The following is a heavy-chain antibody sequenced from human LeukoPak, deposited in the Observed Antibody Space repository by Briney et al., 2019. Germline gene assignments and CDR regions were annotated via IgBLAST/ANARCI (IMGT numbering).Heavy chain of an antibody. CDR3: ARDGPISSGWYLRVSWFDP. V-gene: IGHV4-34*01. J-gene: IGHJ5*02. CDR2: INHSGST. CDR1: GGSFSGYY. D-gene: IGHD6-19*01. Sequence: SETLCLTCAVYGGSFSGYYWSWIRQPPGKGLEWIGEINHSGSTNYNPSLKSRVTISVDTSKNQFSLKLSSVTAADTAVYYCARDGPISSGWYLRVSWFDPWGQGTLVTVSS.